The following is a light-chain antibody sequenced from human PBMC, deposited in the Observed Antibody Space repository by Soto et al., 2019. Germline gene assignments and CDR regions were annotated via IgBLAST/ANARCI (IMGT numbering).Light chain of an antibody. CDR2: DAS. V-gene: IGKV1-33*01. J-gene: IGKJ1*01. Sequence: DIQMTQSPSSLSASVGDRVTITCQASQDISNYLNWYQQKPGKAPKLLIYDASNLETGVPSRFSGSGSGTDFTFTISSLQPEDIATYYCQQYSSRSTFGQGTKVEIK. CDR3: QQYSSRST. CDR1: QDISNY.